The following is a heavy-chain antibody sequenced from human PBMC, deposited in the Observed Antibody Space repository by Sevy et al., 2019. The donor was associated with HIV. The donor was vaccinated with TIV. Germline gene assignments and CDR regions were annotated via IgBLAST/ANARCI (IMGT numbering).Heavy chain of an antibody. CDR2: IYYSGST. V-gene: IGHV4-39*01. CDR3: AGSGGGYSYGYVGGDYYYYMDV. D-gene: IGHD5-18*01. CDR1: GGSISSSSYY. Sequence: SETLSLTCTVSGGSISSSSYYWGWIRQPPGKGLEWIGSIYYSGSTYYNPSLKSRVTISVDTSKNQFSLKLSSVTAADTAVYYCAGSGGGYSYGYVGGDYYYYMDVWGKGTTVTVSS. J-gene: IGHJ6*03.